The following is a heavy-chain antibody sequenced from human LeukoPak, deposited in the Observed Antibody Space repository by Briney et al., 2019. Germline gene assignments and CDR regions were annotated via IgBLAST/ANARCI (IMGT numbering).Heavy chain of an antibody. Sequence: PGRSLRLSCAASGFTFSSYGMHWVRQAPGKGLEWVAVIWYDGSNKYYADSVKGRFTISRDNSKNTLYLQMNSLRAEDTAVYYCAKETDDFWSGYYFDYWGQGTLVTVSS. J-gene: IGHJ4*02. D-gene: IGHD3-3*01. CDR2: IWYDGSNK. CDR1: GFTFSSYG. CDR3: AKETDDFWSGYYFDY. V-gene: IGHV3-33*06.